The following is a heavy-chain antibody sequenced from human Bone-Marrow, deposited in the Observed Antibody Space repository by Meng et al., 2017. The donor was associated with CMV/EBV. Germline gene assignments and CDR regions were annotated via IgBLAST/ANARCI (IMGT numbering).Heavy chain of an antibody. D-gene: IGHD6-25*01. V-gene: IGHV3-23*03. CDR3: TGAVGSQRPLDY. J-gene: IGHJ4*02. Sequence: GESLKISCAASGFTFSSYAMSWVRQAPGKGLEWVSIIYSGGSRYYADSVKGRFTISRDNSRNTLYLQMNSLRAEDTAVYYCTGAVGSQRPLDYWGQGTLVTVSS. CDR2: IYSGGSR. CDR1: GFTFSSYA.